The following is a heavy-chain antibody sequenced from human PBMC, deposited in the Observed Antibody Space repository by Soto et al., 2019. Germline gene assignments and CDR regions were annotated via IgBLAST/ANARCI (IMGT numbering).Heavy chain of an antibody. Sequence: QVQLVQSGAEVKKPGASVKVSCKASGYTFTSYGISWVRQAPGQALEWMGWISAYNGNTNYAQKLQGRVTIATDTSTITAYMELMCLRSDDMAVDYCARFGVVVAAGDYWGQGTLVTFSS. CDR3: ARFGVVVAAGDY. CDR2: ISAYNGNT. V-gene: IGHV1-18*03. D-gene: IGHD2-15*01. J-gene: IGHJ4*02. CDR1: GYTFTSYG.